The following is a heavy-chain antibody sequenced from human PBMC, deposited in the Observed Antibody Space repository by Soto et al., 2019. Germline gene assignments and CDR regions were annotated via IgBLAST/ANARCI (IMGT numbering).Heavy chain of an antibody. CDR1: GFSLSTSEVG. Sequence: QITLKESGPTLVKPTQTLTLTCTFSGFSLSTSEVGVGWIRQPPGKALEWLALIYWDDDKRYSPSLKSRLTITXLTSKXXVVLTMANMDPVDTATYYCAHSRYYGSGRLYYSDYWGQGTLVTVSS. CDR2: IYWDDDK. J-gene: IGHJ4*02. V-gene: IGHV2-5*02. CDR3: AHSRYYGSGRLYYSDY. D-gene: IGHD3-10*01.